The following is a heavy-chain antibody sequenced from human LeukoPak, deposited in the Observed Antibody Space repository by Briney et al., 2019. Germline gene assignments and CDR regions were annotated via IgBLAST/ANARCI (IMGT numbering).Heavy chain of an antibody. D-gene: IGHD3-10*01. CDR1: GYTFTSYY. Sequence: ASVKVSCKASGYTFTSYYMHWVRQAPGQGLEWMGIINPSGGSTSYAQKFQGRVTMTRDTSTSTVYMELSSLRSEDTAVYYCARVRALVRGVLTGTDYYGMDVWGQGTTVTVSS. J-gene: IGHJ6*02. V-gene: IGHV1-46*01. CDR3: ARVRALVRGVLTGTDYYGMDV. CDR2: INPSGGST.